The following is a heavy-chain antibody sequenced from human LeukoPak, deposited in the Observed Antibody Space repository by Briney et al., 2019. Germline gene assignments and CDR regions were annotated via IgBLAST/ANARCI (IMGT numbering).Heavy chain of an antibody. V-gene: IGHV3-64D*09. Sequence: GGSLRLSCSASGFTFSSYAIHCVRQAPGKGLEYVAAVSGNGGATYNADSVKGRFTISRDNSKNTVYLQMSSLRAEDTAVYYCVGGRAGIVVIPFDYWGQGTLVTVSS. CDR2: VSGNGGAT. J-gene: IGHJ4*02. CDR3: VGGRAGIVVIPFDY. D-gene: IGHD3-22*01. CDR1: GFTFSSYA.